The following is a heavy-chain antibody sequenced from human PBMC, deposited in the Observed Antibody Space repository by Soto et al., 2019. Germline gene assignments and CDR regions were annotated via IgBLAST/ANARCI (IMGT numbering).Heavy chain of an antibody. D-gene: IGHD3-22*01. CDR3: ALNYDSSGYLDY. V-gene: IGHV3-33*01. CDR2: IWYDGSNK. J-gene: IGHJ4*02. CDR1: GFTFSSYG. Sequence: QVQLVESGGGVVQPGGSLRLSCAASGFTFSSYGMHWVRQAPGKGLEWVAVIWYDGSNKYYADSVKGRFTISRDNSKNTLYLQMNSLRAEDTAVYYCALNYDSSGYLDYWGQGTLVTVSS.